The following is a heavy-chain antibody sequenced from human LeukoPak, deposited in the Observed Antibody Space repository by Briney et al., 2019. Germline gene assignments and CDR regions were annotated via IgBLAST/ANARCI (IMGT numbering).Heavy chain of an antibody. Sequence: SETLSLTCTVSGGSISSSSYYWGWIRQAPGKGLEWIVSMSYSGHTYYNPSLKSRVTTSIDTSKNQLSLNLKSVTAADTAVYYCARDRDVDDFDSWGHGTLVTVSS. CDR1: GGSISSSSYY. CDR2: MSYSGHT. J-gene: IGHJ4*01. CDR3: ARDRDVDDFDS. D-gene: IGHD2-15*01. V-gene: IGHV4-39*07.